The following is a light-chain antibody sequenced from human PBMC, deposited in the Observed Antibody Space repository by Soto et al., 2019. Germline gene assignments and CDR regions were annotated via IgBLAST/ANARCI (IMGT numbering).Light chain of an antibody. J-gene: IGKJ4*01. CDR1: QSIGDY. CDR2: DAS. V-gene: IGKV3-11*01. CDR3: QQRSSWLT. Sequence: IVLTPSPGTPSLSPWQGATLSFTASQSIGDYLAWYQHKPAQAPRLLIYDASKRATGIPARFNGSGSGTDFTLTISTLEPEDFAVYYCQQRSSWLTFGGGTKVDIK.